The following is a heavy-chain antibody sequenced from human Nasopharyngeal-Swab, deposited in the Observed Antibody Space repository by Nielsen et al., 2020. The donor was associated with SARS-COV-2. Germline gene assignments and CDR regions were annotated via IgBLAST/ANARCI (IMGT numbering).Heavy chain of an antibody. Sequence: WIRQPPGKGLEWMAVISYDGIKKYYADSVKGRFTLSRDNSKNTLYPQMNSLRTEDTAVYYCAKDHQLIRNYYHYDMDVWGQGTTVTVSS. D-gene: IGHD2-8*01. CDR3: AKDHQLIRNYYHYDMDV. CDR2: ISYDGIKK. J-gene: IGHJ6*02. V-gene: IGHV3-30*18.